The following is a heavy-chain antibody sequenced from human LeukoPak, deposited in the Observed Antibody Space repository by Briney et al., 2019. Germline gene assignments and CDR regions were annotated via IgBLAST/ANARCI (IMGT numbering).Heavy chain of an antibody. V-gene: IGHV4-34*01. J-gene: IGHJ4*02. D-gene: IGHD6-13*01. CDR2: INHSGST. Sequence: SETLSLTCAVYGGSFSGYYWSWIRQPPGKGLEWIGEINHSGSTNYNPSLKSRVTISVDTSKNQFSLKLSSVTAADTAVYYCARGEKRGIAAALPRYWGQGTLVTVSS. CDR3: ARGEKRGIAAALPRY. CDR1: GGSFSGYY.